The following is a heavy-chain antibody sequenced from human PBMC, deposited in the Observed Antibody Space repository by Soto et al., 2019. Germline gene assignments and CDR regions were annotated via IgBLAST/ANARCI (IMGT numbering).Heavy chain of an antibody. CDR3: ARGVRGPDYYYYGMDV. D-gene: IGHD5-12*01. J-gene: IGHJ6*02. Sequence: QVQLVQSGAEVKKPGSSVKVSCKASGGTFSSYAISWVRQAPGQGLEWMGGIIPIFGTANYAQKFQGRVTITXDEFTXXAYMELSSLRSEDTAVYYCARGVRGPDYYYYGMDVWGQGTTVTVSS. CDR2: IIPIFGTA. V-gene: IGHV1-69*05. CDR1: GGTFSSYA.